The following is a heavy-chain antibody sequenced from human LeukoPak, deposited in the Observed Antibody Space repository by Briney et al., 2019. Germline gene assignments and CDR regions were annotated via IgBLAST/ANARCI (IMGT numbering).Heavy chain of an antibody. V-gene: IGHV3-48*01. CDR1: GFTFSSYS. Sequence: PGGSLRLSCAASGFTFSSYSINWVRQAPGKGLEWVSYISSSSSTIYYADSVKGRFTTSRDNAKNSLYLQMNSLRPEDTAVYYCARDPGPATFDPWGQGTLVTVSS. CDR2: ISSSSSTI. J-gene: IGHJ5*02. CDR3: ARDPGPATFDP. D-gene: IGHD2-2*01.